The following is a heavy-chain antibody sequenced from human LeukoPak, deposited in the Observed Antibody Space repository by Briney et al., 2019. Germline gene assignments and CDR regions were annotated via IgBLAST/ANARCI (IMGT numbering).Heavy chain of an antibody. CDR1: GASIISYY. J-gene: IGHJ5*02. V-gene: IGHV4-59*01. Sequence: SETLSLTCTVSGASIISYYWTWIRQPPGKGLEWIGYIYYSGSTNYNPSLQSRVTISVDTSKNQFSLKLSSVTAADTAVYYCARLYREGGERFDPWGQGTLVTVSS. D-gene: IGHD1-26*01. CDR2: IYYSGST. CDR3: ARLYREGGERFDP.